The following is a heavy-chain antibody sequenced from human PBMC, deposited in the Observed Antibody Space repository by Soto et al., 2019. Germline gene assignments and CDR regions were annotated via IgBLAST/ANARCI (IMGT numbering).Heavy chain of an antibody. CDR3: ASSPVTAIYYYYYMDD. V-gene: IGHV6-1*01. CDR2: TYYRSKWYN. CDR1: GDSVSSNSAA. J-gene: IGHJ6*03. D-gene: IGHD4-4*01. Sequence: SPTLSLTCAISGDSVSSNSAAWSWIRQSPSRGLEWLGRTYYRSKWYNDYAVSVKSRITINPETSKNHFSLQLNSVTPEDTAAYYSASSPVTAIYYYYYMDDWGKGTTVTVSS.